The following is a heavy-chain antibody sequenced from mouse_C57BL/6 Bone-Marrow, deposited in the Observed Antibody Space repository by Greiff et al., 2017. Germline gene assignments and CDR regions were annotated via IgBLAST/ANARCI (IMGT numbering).Heavy chain of an antibody. V-gene: IGHV2-6*01. D-gene: IGHD2-4*01. CDR3: ASRGYDYDGAMDY. Sequence: VQLQESGPGLVAPSQSLSITCTVSGFSLPSYGVDWVRQSPGKGLEWLGVIWGVGSTNYNSDPKSRLSISKDNSKSQVFLKMNSLQTDDTAMYYCASRGYDYDGAMDYWGQGTSVTVSS. J-gene: IGHJ4*01. CDR1: GFSLPSYG. CDR2: IWGVGST.